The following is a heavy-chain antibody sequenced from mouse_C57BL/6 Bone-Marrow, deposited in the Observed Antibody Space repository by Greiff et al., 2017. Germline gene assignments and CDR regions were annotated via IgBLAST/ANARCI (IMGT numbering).Heavy chain of an antibody. J-gene: IGHJ1*03. V-gene: IGHV2-2*01. CDR2: IWSGGST. D-gene: IGHD2-4*01. CDR3: ASLYYDYDGSYWYFDV. Sequence: VKLVESGPGLVQPSQSLSITCTVSGFSLTSYGVHWVRQSPGKGLEWLGVIWSGGSTDYNAAFISRLSISKDNSKSQVFFKMNSLQADDTAIYYCASLYYDYDGSYWYFDVWGTGTTVTVSS. CDR1: GFSLTSYG.